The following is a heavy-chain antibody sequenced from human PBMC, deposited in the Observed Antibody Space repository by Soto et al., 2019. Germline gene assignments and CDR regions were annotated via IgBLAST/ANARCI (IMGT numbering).Heavy chain of an antibody. CDR2: MHYGGST. D-gene: IGHD3-3*01. J-gene: IGHJ5*02. CDR3: ARRITTYYECWRGYPNWFGP. V-gene: IGHV4-59*01. Sequence: QVQLQESGPGLVKPSETLALTCTVSGGSISSYYRSWIRQPPGKGLEWTGNMHYGGSTNYNPSLKSRVTIGVDTYNHQFSLKLSSVTAADTAVYYCARRITTYYECWRGYPNWFGPRGQGTLV. CDR1: GGSISSYY.